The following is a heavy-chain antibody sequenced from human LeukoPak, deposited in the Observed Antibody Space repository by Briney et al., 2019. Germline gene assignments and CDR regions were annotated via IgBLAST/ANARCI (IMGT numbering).Heavy chain of an antibody. D-gene: IGHD6-13*01. CDR2: MNPNSGNT. CDR1: GYTFTSYG. Sequence: ASVKVSCKASGYTFTSYGISWVRQAPGQGLEWMGWMNPNSGNTGYAQKFQGRVTMTRNTSISTAYMELSSLRSEDTAVYYCARDRAIAAAAPGLNYWGQGTLVTVSS. J-gene: IGHJ4*02. V-gene: IGHV1-8*02. CDR3: ARDRAIAAAAPGLNY.